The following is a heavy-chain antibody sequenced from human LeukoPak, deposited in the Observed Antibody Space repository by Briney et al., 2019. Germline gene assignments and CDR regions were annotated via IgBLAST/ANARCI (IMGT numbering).Heavy chain of an antibody. V-gene: IGHV4-39*01. D-gene: IGHD3-10*01. CDR1: GGSVSSSIYY. Sequence: SETLSLTCTVSGGSVSSSIYYWGWIRQPPGKGLEWIGSIYYSGSTSYNPSLKSRVTISVDTSKNQFSLKLSSVTAADTAVYYCARKPYGSGSFRYGMDVWGQGTTVTVSS. CDR3: ARKPYGSGSFRYGMDV. CDR2: IYYSGST. J-gene: IGHJ6*02.